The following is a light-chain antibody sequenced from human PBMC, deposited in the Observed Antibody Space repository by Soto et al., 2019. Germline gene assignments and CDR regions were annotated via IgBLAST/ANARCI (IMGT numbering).Light chain of an antibody. Sequence: EIALTQSPGTLSLSPGERATLSCRASQSVSSSYLAWYQQKPGQAPRLLIYGASSSATGIPDRFSGSGSGTDFTLTISRLEPEDFAVYYCQQYGSSSWTFGQGTKVEIK. V-gene: IGKV3-20*01. CDR1: QSVSSSY. J-gene: IGKJ1*01. CDR3: QQYGSSSWT. CDR2: GAS.